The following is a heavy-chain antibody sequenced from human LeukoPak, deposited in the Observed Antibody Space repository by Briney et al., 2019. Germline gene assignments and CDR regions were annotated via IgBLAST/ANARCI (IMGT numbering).Heavy chain of an antibody. CDR2: ISYDGSNK. Sequence: GGSLRLSCAASGFTFINYGMHWVRQAPGKGLEWVAVISYDGSNKYYADSVKGRFTISRDNSKNTLYLQMNSLRAEDTAVYYCARGYCSSTSCYTVDYWGQGTLVTVSS. V-gene: IGHV3-30*19. CDR3: ARGYCSSTSCYTVDY. CDR1: GFTFINYG. J-gene: IGHJ4*02. D-gene: IGHD2-2*02.